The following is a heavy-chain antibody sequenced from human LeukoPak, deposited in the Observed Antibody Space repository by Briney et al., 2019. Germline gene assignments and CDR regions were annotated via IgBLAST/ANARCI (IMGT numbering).Heavy chain of an antibody. D-gene: IGHD3-3*01. CDR3: ARDRAWNYFDY. Sequence: GGSLRLSCAPSGFTFSRHGMHWVRQAPGKGLEWVAIISNGGSRKYYAHSVEGRFTISRDNSKNTLYLQMDSLRAEDTAVYYCARDRAWNYFDYWGQGTLVTVSS. CDR2: ISNGGSRK. J-gene: IGHJ4*02. V-gene: IGHV3-30*03. CDR1: GFTFSRHG.